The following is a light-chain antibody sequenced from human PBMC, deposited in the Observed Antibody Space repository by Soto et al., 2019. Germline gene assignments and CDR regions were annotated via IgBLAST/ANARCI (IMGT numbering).Light chain of an antibody. CDR3: QQYNSYSRT. V-gene: IGKV1-5*03. CDR1: QRISSW. J-gene: IGKJ1*01. CDR2: KAS. Sequence: DIQMTQSPSTLSASVGDRVTITCRASQRISSWLAWYQQKPGKAPKLLIYKASSLESGVPSRFSGSGSGTEFTLTISSLQPDDFATYYCQQYNSYSRTFGQGIKVEIK.